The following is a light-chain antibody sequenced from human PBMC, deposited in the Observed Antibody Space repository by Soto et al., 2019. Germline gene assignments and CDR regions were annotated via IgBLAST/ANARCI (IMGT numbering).Light chain of an antibody. J-gene: IGKJ3*01. CDR3: QHGDYLPI. CDR1: HDITSF. Sequence: IQMTQSPSSLSASVGDRVTITCQASHDITSFLNWYQHKPGKTPKLRIYDASILEAEVPTRFSGRGSGKHFTFTISSLQPEDVETYYCQHGDYLPIFGPGTTVDFK. CDR2: DAS. V-gene: IGKV1-33*01.